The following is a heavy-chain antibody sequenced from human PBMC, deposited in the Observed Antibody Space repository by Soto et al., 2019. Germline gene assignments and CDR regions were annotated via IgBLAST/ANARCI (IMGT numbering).Heavy chain of an antibody. CDR2: ISSSSGYT. CDR3: AKEYGRLDY. J-gene: IGHJ4*02. Sequence: LRLSCAASGFTFSDYYMSWIRQAPGKGLEWVSYISSSSGYTNYADSVKGRFTISRDNAKNSLYLQMNSLRAEDTAVYYCAKEYGRLDYWGQGTLVTVSS. V-gene: IGHV3-11*06. CDR1: GFTFSDYY. D-gene: IGHD4-17*01.